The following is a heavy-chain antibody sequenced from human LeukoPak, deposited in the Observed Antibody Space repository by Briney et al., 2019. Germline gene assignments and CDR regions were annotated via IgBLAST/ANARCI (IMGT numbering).Heavy chain of an antibody. Sequence: SGGSLRLSCAASGFIFSNYWMHWVRQAPGKRLVWVSRIKTDGSTITYADSVRGRFTISRDNAMNTLYLQMNSLGAEDTAVYYCARVGQGEWFFDLWGRGTLVTVSS. J-gene: IGHJ2*01. CDR3: ARVGQGEWFFDL. V-gene: IGHV3-74*01. CDR2: IKTDGSTI. CDR1: GFIFSNYW. D-gene: IGHD1-26*01.